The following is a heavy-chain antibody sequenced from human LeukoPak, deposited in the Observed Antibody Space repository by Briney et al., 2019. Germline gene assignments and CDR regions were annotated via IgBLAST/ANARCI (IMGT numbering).Heavy chain of an antibody. V-gene: IGHV3-21*01. CDR2: ISRSSSYI. CDR1: GFTFSSYS. CDR3: ARVPAYGDYSFDY. J-gene: IGHJ4*02. D-gene: IGHD4-17*01. Sequence: GGSLRLSCAASGFTFSSYSMNWVRQAPGKGLEWVSSISRSSSYIYYADSVKGRFTISRDNAKNSLYLQMNSLRAEDTAVYYCARVPAYGDYSFDYWGQGTLVTVSS.